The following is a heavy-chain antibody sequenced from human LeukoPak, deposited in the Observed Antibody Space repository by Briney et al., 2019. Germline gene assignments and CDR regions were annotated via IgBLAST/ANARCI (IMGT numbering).Heavy chain of an antibody. J-gene: IGHJ4*02. CDR3: ARVQSEYDYVWGSYRYTFDY. D-gene: IGHD3-16*02. V-gene: IGHV1-2*02. CDR2: INPNSGGT. CDR1: GYTFTGYY. Sequence: ASVKVSCKASGYTFTGYYMHWVRQAPGQGLEWMGWINPNSGGTNYAQKFRGRVTMTRDTSISTAYMELSRLRSDDTAVYYCARVQSEYDYVWGSYRYTFDYWGQGTLVTVSS.